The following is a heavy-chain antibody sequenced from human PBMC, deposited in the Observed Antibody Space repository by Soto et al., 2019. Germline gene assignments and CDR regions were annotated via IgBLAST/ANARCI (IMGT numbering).Heavy chain of an antibody. CDR2: IYPGDSDT. CDR3: ARCPLDSSGLIDY. CDR1: GYRFTSYG. J-gene: IGHJ4*02. D-gene: IGHD3-22*01. V-gene: IGHV5-51*01. Sequence: GESLKISCRGSGYRFTSYGIGWVRQMPGKGLEWMGIIYPGDSDTRYSPSFQGQVTISADKSISTAYLQWSSLKASDTAMYYCARCPLDSSGLIDYWGQGTLVTVSS.